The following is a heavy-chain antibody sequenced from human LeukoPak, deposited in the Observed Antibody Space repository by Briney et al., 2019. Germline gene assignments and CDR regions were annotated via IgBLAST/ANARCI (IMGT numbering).Heavy chain of an antibody. J-gene: IGHJ6*02. V-gene: IGHV3-64D*09. CDR2: IRTTVVPA. CDR1: GFSSSSYA. CDR3: VKSLGDALYYGMDV. D-gene: IGHD2-21*02. Sequence: GRSLSLSCSASGFSSSSYAMHWVRPAPGRGLEHVSGIRTTVVPAIYEDLVKGRFTTSRDNSNNTRFLQMSSLRAEDTAVYDCVKSLGDALYYGMDVWGQGTTVIVSS.